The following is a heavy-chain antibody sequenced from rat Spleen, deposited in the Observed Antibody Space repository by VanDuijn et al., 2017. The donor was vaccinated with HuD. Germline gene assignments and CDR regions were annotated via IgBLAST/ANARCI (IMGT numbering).Heavy chain of an antibody. CDR2: ISYDGGST. Sequence: EVQLVESGGGLVQPGRSMKLSCAASGFTFSDYGMAWVLQAPTKGLEWVATISYDGGSTYYRDSGKGRFTISRDNAKNTLYLQMDSLRSEDTATYYCARLGIASIGNWFGYWGQGTLVTVSS. J-gene: IGHJ3*01. CDR1: GFTFSDYG. V-gene: IGHV5-29*01. CDR3: ARLGIASIGNWFGY. D-gene: IGHD1-2*01.